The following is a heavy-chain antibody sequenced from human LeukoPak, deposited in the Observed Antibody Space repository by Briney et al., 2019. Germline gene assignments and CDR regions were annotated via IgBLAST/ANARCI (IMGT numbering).Heavy chain of an antibody. Sequence: GGSPRLSCAASGFTFSSYGMHWVRQAPGKGLEWVAVISYDGSNKYYADSVKGRFTISRDNSKNTLYLQMNSLRAEDTAVYYCAKDYDSSGYYGENFDYWGQGTLVTVSS. J-gene: IGHJ4*02. CDR2: ISYDGSNK. V-gene: IGHV3-30*18. CDR1: GFTFSSYG. CDR3: AKDYDSSGYYGENFDY. D-gene: IGHD3-22*01.